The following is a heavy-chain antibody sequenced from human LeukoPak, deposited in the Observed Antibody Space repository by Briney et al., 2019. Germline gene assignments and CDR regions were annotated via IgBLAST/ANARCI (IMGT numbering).Heavy chain of an antibody. Sequence: PGGSLRLSCAAFGFTFSSYAMSWVRQAPGKGLEWVSAISGSGGSTYYADSVKGRFTISRDNSKNTLYLQMNSLRAEDTAVYYCAKVEPGRVVTAIFGYWGQGTLVTVSS. CDR3: AKVEPGRVVTAIFGY. CDR1: GFTFSSYA. V-gene: IGHV3-23*01. CDR2: ISGSGGST. J-gene: IGHJ4*02. D-gene: IGHD2-21*02.